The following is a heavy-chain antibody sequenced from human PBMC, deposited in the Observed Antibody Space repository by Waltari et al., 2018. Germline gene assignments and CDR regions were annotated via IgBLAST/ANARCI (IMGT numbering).Heavy chain of an antibody. CDR1: GGSISSSRYY. J-gene: IGHJ6*02. Sequence: QLQLQELGPGLVKPSETLSLTCTVSGGSISSSRYYWGWIRQPPGKGLEWIGSIYYSGSTYYNPSLKSRVTISVDTSKNQFSLQLSSVTAADTALYYCARHRGYGSGSYEGMDVWGQGTTVTVSS. V-gene: IGHV4-39*01. D-gene: IGHD3-10*01. CDR3: ARHRGYGSGSYEGMDV. CDR2: IYYSGST.